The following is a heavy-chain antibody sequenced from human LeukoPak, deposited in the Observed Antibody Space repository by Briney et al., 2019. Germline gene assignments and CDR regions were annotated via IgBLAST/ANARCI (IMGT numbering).Heavy chain of an antibody. CDR3: ARAGTYYYYHMDV. Sequence: GGSLKISCKGSGYSFTSYWIGWVRQMPGKGLEWMGIIHPGDSDTRYSPSFQGQVTISADKSISTAYLQWSSLKASDTAIYYCARAGTYYYYHMDVWGKGTTVTVFS. V-gene: IGHV5-51*03. CDR2: IHPGDSDT. D-gene: IGHD6-19*01. J-gene: IGHJ6*03. CDR1: GYSFTSYW.